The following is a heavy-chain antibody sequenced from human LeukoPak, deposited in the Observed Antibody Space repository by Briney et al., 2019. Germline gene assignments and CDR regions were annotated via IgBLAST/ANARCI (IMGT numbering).Heavy chain of an antibody. J-gene: IGHJ6*02. D-gene: IGHD2-15*01. CDR3: AREPSLVAREGMDV. Sequence: SETLSLTCAVSGGSISSSNWWSWVRQPPGKGLEWIGYIYYSGSTYYNPSLKSRVTISVDTSKNQFSLKLSSVIAADTAVYYCAREPSLVAREGMDVWGQGTTVTVSS. CDR1: GGSISSSNW. V-gene: IGHV4-4*02. CDR2: IYYSGST.